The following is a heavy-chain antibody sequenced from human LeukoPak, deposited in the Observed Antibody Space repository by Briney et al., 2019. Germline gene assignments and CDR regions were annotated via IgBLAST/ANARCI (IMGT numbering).Heavy chain of an antibody. CDR1: GYSFTRYW. D-gene: IGHD3-22*01. CDR2: FYPGDSDT. CDR3: ARRLTYYYDSSGFDP. Sequence: GESLKISCKGSGYSFTRYWIGWVRQMPGKGLEWMGIFYPGDSDTRYSPSFQGQVTISADKSISTAYLQWSSLKASDTAMYYCARRLTYYYDSSGFDPWGQGTLVTVSS. V-gene: IGHV5-51*01. J-gene: IGHJ5*02.